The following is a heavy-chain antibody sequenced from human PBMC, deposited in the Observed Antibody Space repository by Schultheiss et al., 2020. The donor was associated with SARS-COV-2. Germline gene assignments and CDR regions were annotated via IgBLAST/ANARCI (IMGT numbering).Heavy chain of an antibody. CDR1: GGSFSGYY. V-gene: IGHV4-34*01. CDR3: ASFSGSYFSADAFDI. D-gene: IGHD1-26*01. Sequence: SETLSLTCAVYGGSFSGYYWSWIRQPPGKGLEWIGEINHSGSTNYNPSLKSRVTISVDTSKNQFSLKLSSVTAADTAVYYCASFSGSYFSADAFDIWGQGTMVTVS. J-gene: IGHJ3*02. CDR2: INHSGST.